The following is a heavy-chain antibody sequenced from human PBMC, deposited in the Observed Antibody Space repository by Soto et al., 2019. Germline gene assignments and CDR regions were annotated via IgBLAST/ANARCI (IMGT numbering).Heavy chain of an antibody. D-gene: IGHD3-3*01. Sequence: ESWGAPVQSGGSLRLSCVASGFTFENYAMSWVRQAPGKGLEWVSAISGSGGTTYYSDSVKGRFTISRDNSKNTVYLQMNDLRVEDAAEYFCAKDSWAIFGVPAGEYYAMDVWGQGTTVTVSS. CDR2: ISGSGGTT. J-gene: IGHJ6*02. CDR1: GFTFENYA. CDR3: AKDSWAIFGVPAGEYYAMDV. V-gene: IGHV3-23*01.